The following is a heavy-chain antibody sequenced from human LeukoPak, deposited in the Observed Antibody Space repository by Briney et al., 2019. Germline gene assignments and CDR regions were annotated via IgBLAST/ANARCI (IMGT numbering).Heavy chain of an antibody. V-gene: IGHV3-48*04. Sequence: GGSLRLSCAASGFNFNMYSMHWVRQAPGKGLEWVSHIGNRGTTIFYADSVKGRFTISRDNAKNSLSLQMNSLRAEDAAIYYCARGDRLTTLDCWGQGTLVTVS. J-gene: IGHJ4*02. CDR3: ARGDRLTTLDC. CDR2: IGNRGTTI. D-gene: IGHD3-16*01. CDR1: GFNFNMYS.